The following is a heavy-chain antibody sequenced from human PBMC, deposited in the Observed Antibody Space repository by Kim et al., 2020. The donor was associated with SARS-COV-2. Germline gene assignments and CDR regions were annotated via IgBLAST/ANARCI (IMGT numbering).Heavy chain of an antibody. CDR2: ISSSSSTI. V-gene: IGHV3-48*02. Sequence: GGSLRLSCAASGFTFSSYSMNWVRQAPGKGLEWVSYISSSSSTIYYADSVKGRFTISRDNAKNSLYLQMNSLRDEDTAVYYCARGTITMIVVVIAGAFDIWGQGTMVTVSS. D-gene: IGHD3-22*01. J-gene: IGHJ3*02. CDR1: GFTFSSYS. CDR3: ARGTITMIVVVIAGAFDI.